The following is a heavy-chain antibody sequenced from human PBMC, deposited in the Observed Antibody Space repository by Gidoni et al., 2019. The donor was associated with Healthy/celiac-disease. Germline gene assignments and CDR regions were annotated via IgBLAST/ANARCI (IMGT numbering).Heavy chain of an antibody. Sequence: VQLLESGGGLVQLGGSLRIPCSASGFTFRRSAMSWVRQAPGKGLEWVSAMSGSGGSTYYADSVKGRFTISRDNSKNTLYLQMNSLRAEDTAVYYCARAVIIAARDGWFDPWGQGTLVTVSS. CDR3: ARAVIIAARDGWFDP. J-gene: IGHJ5*02. V-gene: IGHV3-23*01. CDR1: GFTFRRSA. CDR2: MSGSGGST. D-gene: IGHD6-6*01.